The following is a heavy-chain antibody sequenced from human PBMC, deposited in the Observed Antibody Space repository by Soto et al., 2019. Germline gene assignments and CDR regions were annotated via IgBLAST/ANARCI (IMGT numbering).Heavy chain of an antibody. D-gene: IGHD6-13*01. CDR3: ARGGKQQLVRSQYFDL. J-gene: IGHJ2*01. CDR2: INHSGST. Sequence: SETLSLTCAVYDGSFGGYYWIWIRQPPGKGLEWIGEINHSGSTNYNPSLKSRVTISVDTSKNQFSLKLSSVTAADTAVYYCARGGKQQLVRSQYFDLWGRGTLVTVSS. V-gene: IGHV4-34*01. CDR1: DGSFGGYY.